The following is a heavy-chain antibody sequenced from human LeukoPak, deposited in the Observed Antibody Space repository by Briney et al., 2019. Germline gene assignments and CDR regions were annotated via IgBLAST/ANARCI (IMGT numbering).Heavy chain of an antibody. CDR1: GGSFSGYY. Sequence: SETLSLTCAVYGGSFSGYYWSWIRQPPGKGLEWIGEINHSGSTNYNPSLKSRVTISVDTSKNQFSLKLSSVTAADTAVYYYAVGYDCSSTSCYTEYNWFDPWGQGTLVTVSS. J-gene: IGHJ5*02. V-gene: IGHV4-34*01. CDR2: INHSGST. CDR3: AVGYDCSSTSCYTEYNWFDP. D-gene: IGHD2-2*02.